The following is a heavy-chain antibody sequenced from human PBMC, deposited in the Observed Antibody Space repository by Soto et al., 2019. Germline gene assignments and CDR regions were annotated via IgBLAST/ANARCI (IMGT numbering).Heavy chain of an antibody. V-gene: IGHV1-2*04. Sequence: GASVKVSCKASGYTFTGYYMHWVRQAPGQGLEWVGWINPNSGGTNYAQKFQGWVTMTRDTSISTAYMELSRLRSDDTAVYYCARQIRGYSYGYHYYGMDVWGQGTTVTVSS. J-gene: IGHJ6*02. CDR2: INPNSGGT. CDR3: ARQIRGYSYGYHYYGMDV. D-gene: IGHD5-18*01. CDR1: GYTFTGYY.